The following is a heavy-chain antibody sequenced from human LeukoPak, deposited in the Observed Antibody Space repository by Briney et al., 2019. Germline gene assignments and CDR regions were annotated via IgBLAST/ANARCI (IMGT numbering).Heavy chain of an antibody. Sequence: GGSLTLSCADSEFTFSAYWRDRVRQAPGTGLVRISRINSDGSSTSYADSVKGRFIISRDNAKNTLYLQMNSLRAEDTGVYYCARPRSASCSSTSCSHYYVDYWGQGTLVTVSS. CDR3: ARPRSASCSSTSCSHYYVDY. CDR2: INSDGSST. D-gene: IGHD2-2*01. J-gene: IGHJ4*02. CDR1: EFTFSAYW. V-gene: IGHV3-74*01.